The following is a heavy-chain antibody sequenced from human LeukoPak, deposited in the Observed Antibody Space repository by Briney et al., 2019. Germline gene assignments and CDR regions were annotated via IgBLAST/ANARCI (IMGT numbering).Heavy chain of an antibody. D-gene: IGHD5-12*01. V-gene: IGHV4-34*01. Sequence: SETLSLTCAVYGGSFSGYYWSWIRQPPGKGLEWIGEINHSGSTNYNPSLKSRVTISVDTSKNQFSLELSSVTAADTAVYYCARSLRSATNWFDPWGQGTLVTVSS. CDR2: INHSGST. CDR1: GGSFSGYY. CDR3: ARSLRSATNWFDP. J-gene: IGHJ5*02.